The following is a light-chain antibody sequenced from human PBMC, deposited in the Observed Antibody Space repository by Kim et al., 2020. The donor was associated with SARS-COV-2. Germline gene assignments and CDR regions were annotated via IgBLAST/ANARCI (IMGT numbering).Light chain of an antibody. CDR2: GRN. CDR3: QSRDSGGNVL. J-gene: IGLJ2*01. Sequence: SSELTQDPAVSVALGQTVRITCQGDSLRSYYATWYQQRPRQAPVLVIYGRNNLPSGIPDRFSGSSSGNTASLTISGAQAEDEADFYCQSRDSGGNVLFGGGTKLTVL. V-gene: IGLV3-19*01. CDR1: SLRSYY.